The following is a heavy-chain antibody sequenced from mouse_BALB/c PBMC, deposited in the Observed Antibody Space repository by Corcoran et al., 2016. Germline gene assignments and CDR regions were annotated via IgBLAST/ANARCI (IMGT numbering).Heavy chain of an antibody. CDR3: ARMMITTGFAY. V-gene: IGHV8-12*01. D-gene: IGHD2-4*01. J-gene: IGHJ3*01. CDR1: GFSLSTSGMG. CDR2: IYWDDDK. Sequence: QVTLKESGPGILQPSQTLSLTCSFSGFSLSTSGMGVSWIRQPSGKDLEWLAHIYWDDDKRYNPSLKSRLTISKDTSRNQVFLKITSVDTADTATYYCARMMITTGFAYWGQGTLVTVSA.